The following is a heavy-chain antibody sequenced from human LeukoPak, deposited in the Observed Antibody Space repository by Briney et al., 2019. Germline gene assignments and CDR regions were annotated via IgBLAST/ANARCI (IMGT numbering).Heavy chain of an antibody. CDR1: GGTFSSYA. Sequence: SVKVSCKASGGTFSSYAISWVRQAPGQGLEWMGGIIPIFGTANYAQKFQGRVTITADESTSTAYMELSSLRSEDTAVYYCARKGAVAGPYNWFDPWGQGTLVTVSS. V-gene: IGHV1-69*01. CDR2: IIPIFGTA. J-gene: IGHJ5*02. CDR3: ARKGAVAGPYNWFDP. D-gene: IGHD6-19*01.